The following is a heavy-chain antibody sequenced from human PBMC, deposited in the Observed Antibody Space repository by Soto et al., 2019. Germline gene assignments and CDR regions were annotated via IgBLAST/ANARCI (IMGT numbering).Heavy chain of an antibody. Sequence: GGSLRLSCAASGFTFSSYWMSWVRQAPDKGLEWVAAIWNDGSTNYYADSVKGRFTISRDNSKNTLYLLMNSLRVEDTAVYYCARDTLGSCKGGPCYRLQLWGKGTLVTVSS. D-gene: IGHD2-15*01. CDR3: ARDTLGSCKGGPCYRLQL. J-gene: IGHJ1*01. CDR1: GFTFSSYW. CDR2: IWNDGSTN. V-gene: IGHV3-33*08.